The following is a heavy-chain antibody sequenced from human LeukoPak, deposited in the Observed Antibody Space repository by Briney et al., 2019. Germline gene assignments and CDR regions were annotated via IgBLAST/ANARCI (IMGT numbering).Heavy chain of an antibody. V-gene: IGHV3-23*01. CDR1: GFSFGDYA. CDR3: AKNIGGLDY. D-gene: IGHD2/OR15-2a*01. CDR2: ISGSDGST. Sequence: PGGSLRLSCTASGFSFGDYAMSWVRQAPGKGLEWVSGISGSDGSTYYSDSVKGRFTISKDNSKNTLYLQMNNLRAEDTARYYCAKNIGGLDYWGQGTLVTVSS. J-gene: IGHJ4*02.